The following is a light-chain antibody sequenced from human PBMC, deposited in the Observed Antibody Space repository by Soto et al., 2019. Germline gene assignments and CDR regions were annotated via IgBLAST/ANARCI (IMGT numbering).Light chain of an antibody. CDR3: QQDNNRPST. CDR1: QSISGT. V-gene: IGKV3-15*01. CDR2: GAS. J-gene: IGKJ5*01. Sequence: NVMTKSPATLSLHNGGRATLSCRASQSISGTLAWYQQKPGQAPRLLIHGASTRAPGFPARFSGSGSGTDFTLTIISLQSEDFAVYCCQQDNNRPSTFCQVT.